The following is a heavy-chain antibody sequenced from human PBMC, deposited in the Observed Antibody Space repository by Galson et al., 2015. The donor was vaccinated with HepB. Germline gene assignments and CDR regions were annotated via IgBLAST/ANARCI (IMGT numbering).Heavy chain of an antibody. D-gene: IGHD1-26*01. CDR1: GFTFDDYA. Sequence: SLRLSCAASGFTFDDYAMHWVRQAPGKGLEWVSGISWNSGSIGYADSVKGRFTISRDNAKNSLYLQMNSLRAEDTALYYCAKGEWITWEKYYFDYWGQGTLVTVSS. V-gene: IGHV3-9*01. J-gene: IGHJ4*02. CDR3: AKGEWITWEKYYFDY. CDR2: ISWNSGSI.